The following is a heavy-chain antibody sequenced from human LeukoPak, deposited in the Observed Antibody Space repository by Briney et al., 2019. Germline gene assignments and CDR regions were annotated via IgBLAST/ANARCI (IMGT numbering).Heavy chain of an antibody. CDR1: GGSISSSSYY. Sequence: SETLSLTCTVSGGSISSSSYYWGWIRQPPGKGLEWIGSIYYSGSTYYNPSLKSRVTISVDTSKNQFSLKLSSVTAADTAVYYCARDLGYSSSWGFDHWGQGTLVTVSS. D-gene: IGHD6-13*01. CDR3: ARDLGYSSSWGFDH. J-gene: IGHJ5*02. V-gene: IGHV4-39*07. CDR2: IYYSGST.